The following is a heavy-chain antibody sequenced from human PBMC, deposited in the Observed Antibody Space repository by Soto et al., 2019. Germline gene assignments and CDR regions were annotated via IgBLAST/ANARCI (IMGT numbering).Heavy chain of an antibody. J-gene: IGHJ4*02. V-gene: IGHV1-24*01. Sequence: ASVKVSCKVSGYTLTELSMHWVRQAPGKGLEWMGGFDPEDGETIYAQKFQGRVTMTEDTSTDTAYMELSSLRSEDTAVYYCATAKSVAGPVYYFDDWGQGTLVTVSS. CDR1: GYTLTELS. CDR2: FDPEDGET. CDR3: ATAKSVAGPVYYFDD. D-gene: IGHD6-19*01.